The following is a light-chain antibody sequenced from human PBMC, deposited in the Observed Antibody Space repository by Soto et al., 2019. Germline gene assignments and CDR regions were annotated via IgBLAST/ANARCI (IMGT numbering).Light chain of an antibody. CDR3: SSYTSISILV. CDR2: DVS. J-gene: IGLJ1*01. Sequence: QSVLTQPASVSGSPGQSITISCTGTSSDVGGYDYVSWYQQHPGKAPKLMIYDVSNRPSGVSNRFSGSKSGNTASLTISGLQAEDDTDYYCSSYTSISILVFGTGTKVTVL. CDR1: SSDVGGYDY. V-gene: IGLV2-14*03.